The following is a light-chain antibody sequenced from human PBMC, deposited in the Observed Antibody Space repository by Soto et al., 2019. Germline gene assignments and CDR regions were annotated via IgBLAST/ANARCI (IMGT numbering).Light chain of an antibody. CDR2: GAS. CDR3: QHYNNWPPWT. CDR1: QSITSS. Sequence: EIVMTQSPATLSVYPGERATLSCRASQSITSSLAWYQQKPGQAPRLLIYGASTRATGIPARFSGSGSGTEFTLTISSLQSEDFAVYYCQHYNNWPPWTFGQGTKVDIK. V-gene: IGKV3-15*01. J-gene: IGKJ1*01.